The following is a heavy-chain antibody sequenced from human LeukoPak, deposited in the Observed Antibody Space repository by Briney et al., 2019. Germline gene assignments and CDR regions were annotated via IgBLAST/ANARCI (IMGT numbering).Heavy chain of an antibody. V-gene: IGHV3-48*03. CDR1: GFTSSSYE. Sequence: PGGSLRLSCAASGFTSSSYEMNWVRQAPGKGLEWVSYISSSGSAIYYADSVKGRFTISRDNAKNSLYLQMNSLRAEDTAVYYCARASYSGYDDDAFDIWGQGTMVTVSS. CDR2: ISSSGSAI. J-gene: IGHJ3*02. D-gene: IGHD5-12*01. CDR3: ARASYSGYDDDAFDI.